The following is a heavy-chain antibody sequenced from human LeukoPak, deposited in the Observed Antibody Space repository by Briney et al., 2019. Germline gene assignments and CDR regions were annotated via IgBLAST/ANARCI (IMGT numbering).Heavy chain of an antibody. Sequence: PSETLSLTCTVSGGSISSSSYSWGWIRQPPGKGLEWIGSIYYSGSTYYNPSLKSRVTISVDTSKNQFSLKLSSVTAADTAVYYCAIGYCSSTSCYEEYYFDYWGQGTLVTVSS. CDR2: IYYSGST. D-gene: IGHD2-2*01. CDR1: GGSISSSSYS. CDR3: AIGYCSSTSCYEEYYFDY. J-gene: IGHJ4*02. V-gene: IGHV4-39*01.